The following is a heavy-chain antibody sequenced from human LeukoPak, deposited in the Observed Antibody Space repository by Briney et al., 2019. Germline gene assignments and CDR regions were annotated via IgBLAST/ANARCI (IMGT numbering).Heavy chain of an antibody. CDR1: GGSVSSGSYY. V-gene: IGHV4-61*01. CDR3: ARDPRYCTGGVCSSDAFDI. Sequence: SETLSLTCTVSGGSVSSGSYYWSWIRQPPGKGLEWIGYIYYSGSTNYNPSLKSRVTISVDTSKNQFSLKLSSVTAADTAVYYCARDPRYCTGGVCSSDAFDIWGQGTMVTVSS. CDR2: IYYSGST. J-gene: IGHJ3*02. D-gene: IGHD2-8*02.